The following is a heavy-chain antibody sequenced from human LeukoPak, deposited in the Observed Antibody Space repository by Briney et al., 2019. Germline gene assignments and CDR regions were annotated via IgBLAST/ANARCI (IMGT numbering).Heavy chain of an antibody. Sequence: ASVKVSCKASGYTFTGYYMHWVRQAPGQGLEWMGWINPNSGGTNYAQKFQGRVTMTRDTSISTAYMELSRLRSEDTAVYYCARGGPVLRYFDWLKYYYMDVWGKGTTVTISS. CDR2: INPNSGGT. CDR3: ARGGPVLRYFDWLKYYYMDV. J-gene: IGHJ6*03. CDR1: GYTFTGYY. V-gene: IGHV1-2*02. D-gene: IGHD3-9*01.